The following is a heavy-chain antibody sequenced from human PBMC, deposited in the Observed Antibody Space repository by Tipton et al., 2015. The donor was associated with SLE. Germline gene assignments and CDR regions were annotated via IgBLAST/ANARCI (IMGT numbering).Heavy chain of an antibody. CDR2: IDPYTGVT. Sequence: QSGAEVKEPGASVKVSCKASGYTFIGYYIHWVRQAPGQGLEWMGRIDPYTGVTDFAQSFQGRVTMTKDTSITTAFMEMSGLRSDDTAVYYCATGVEWWPHYMDVWGKGTTVTVSS. D-gene: IGHD3-3*01. V-gene: IGHV1-2*06. CDR1: GYTFIGYY. CDR3: ATGVEWWPHYMDV. J-gene: IGHJ6*03.